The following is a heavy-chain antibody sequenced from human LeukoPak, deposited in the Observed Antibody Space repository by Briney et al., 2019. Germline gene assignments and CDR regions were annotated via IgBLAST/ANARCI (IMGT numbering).Heavy chain of an antibody. D-gene: IGHD6-19*01. CDR2: ISPYNGNT. Sequence: ASGKVSCKASGYDFTSVGITWVRQAPGQGLESMGWISPYNGNTRYVQKLQGRVTMTTDTSTSTAYMELRSLRFDDTAVYYCARAGSGSGWYFDYWGQGTLVTVSS. V-gene: IGHV1-18*01. CDR3: ARAGSGSGWYFDY. J-gene: IGHJ4*02. CDR1: GYDFTSVG.